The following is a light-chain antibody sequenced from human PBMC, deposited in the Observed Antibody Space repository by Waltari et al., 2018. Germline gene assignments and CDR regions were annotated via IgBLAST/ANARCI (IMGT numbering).Light chain of an antibody. CDR1: SSNIGSNT. CDR3: AAWDDSLNGPV. Sequence: QSVLTQPPSASGTPGQRVTISCSGGSSNIGSNTVNWYQQLPGMAPKLLIYSYNQRPAGVPDRFSGSKSGPTASLAISGLRSADEGNYYCAAWDDSLNGPVFGGGTQLTVL. J-gene: IGLJ7*01. CDR2: SYN. V-gene: IGLV1-44*01.